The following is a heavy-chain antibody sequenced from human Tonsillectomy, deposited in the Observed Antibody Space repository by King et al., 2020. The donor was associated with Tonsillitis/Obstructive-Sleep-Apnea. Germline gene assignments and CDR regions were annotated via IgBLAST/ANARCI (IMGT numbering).Heavy chain of an antibody. CDR3: ARHRYSSAWYQHLAGYFYHYAMSV. J-gene: IGHJ6*02. CDR2: ISSSGNTI. CDR1: GFTFSSYE. Sequence: VQLVESGGGLVQPGGSLRLSCAASGFTFSSYEINWVRQAPGKGLEWVSYISSSGNTINYAESVKGRFPISRDNAKNSLYLKMNSLRAEDTAVYYCARHRYSSAWYQHLAGYFYHYAMSVWGHGTTFTVSS. D-gene: IGHD6-19*01. V-gene: IGHV3-48*03.